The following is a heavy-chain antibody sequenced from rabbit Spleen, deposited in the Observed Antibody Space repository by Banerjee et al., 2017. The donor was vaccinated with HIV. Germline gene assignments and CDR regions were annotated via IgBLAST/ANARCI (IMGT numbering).Heavy chain of an antibody. D-gene: IGHD4-2*01. V-gene: IGHV1S45*01. CDR1: GFSFSDRDV. CDR2: INTYTGKP. Sequence: QEQLEESGGDLVQPEGSLTLTCTASGFSFSDRDVMCWVRQAPGKGLQWIACINTYTGKPVYATWAKGRFTISRTSSTTVTLQMTSLTAADTATYFCARDSAGREDFNLWGPGTLVTVS. CDR3: ARDSAGREDFNL. J-gene: IGHJ4*01.